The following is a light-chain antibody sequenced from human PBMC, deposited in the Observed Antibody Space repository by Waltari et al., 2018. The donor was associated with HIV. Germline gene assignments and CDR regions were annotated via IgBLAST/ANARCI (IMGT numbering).Light chain of an antibody. CDR2: KDT. CDR1: ALPKQY. J-gene: IGLJ2*01. Sequence: SDELTQPPSVSVSPGQTATITCSGDALPKQYTHWYQQKSGQAPLLLSHKDTERPSGIPERFSGSSSGTIVTLTISGVQAEDEADYYCQSADATGSSVLFGGGTKLTVL. CDR3: QSADATGSSVL. V-gene: IGLV3-25*03.